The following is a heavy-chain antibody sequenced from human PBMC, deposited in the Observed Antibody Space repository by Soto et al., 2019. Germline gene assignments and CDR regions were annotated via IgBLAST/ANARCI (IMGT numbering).Heavy chain of an antibody. Sequence: ASVKVSCKASGYTFTSYGISWVRQAPGQGLEWMGWISAYNGNTNYAQKLQGRVTMTTDTSTSTAYMELRSLRSDDTAVYYCAMLYWARYSNRLFSVDSWGQGTLVTVSS. CDR3: AMLYWARYSNRLFSVDS. CDR2: ISAYNGNT. CDR1: GYTFTSYG. D-gene: IGHD1-26*01. V-gene: IGHV1-18*01. J-gene: IGHJ4*02.